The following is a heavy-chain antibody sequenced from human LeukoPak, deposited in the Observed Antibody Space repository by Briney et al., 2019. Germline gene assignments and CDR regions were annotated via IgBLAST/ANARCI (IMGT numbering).Heavy chain of an antibody. V-gene: IGHV3-11*04. Sequence: GGSLRLSCAASGFTFSDYYMSWIRQAPGKGLEWVSYISSGSSTIYYADSVKGRFTISRDNAKNSLYLQMNSLRDEDTAVYYCASKYCSSTSCPFDPWGQGTLVTVSS. CDR1: GFTFSDYY. CDR3: ASKYCSSTSCPFDP. CDR2: ISSGSSTI. D-gene: IGHD2-2*01. J-gene: IGHJ5*02.